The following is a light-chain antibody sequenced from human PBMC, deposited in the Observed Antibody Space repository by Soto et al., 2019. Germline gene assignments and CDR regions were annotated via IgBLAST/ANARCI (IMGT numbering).Light chain of an antibody. J-gene: IGKJ1*01. Sequence: DVQMTQSPSALSASVGDRVTITCRASQSISNWLAWYQQRPGKAPQLLISDASRLESGVSSRFSGSGSGTEFTLTISSLQPDDSATYYCQQYKSYSPRTFGQGTKVEIK. CDR1: QSISNW. CDR2: DAS. CDR3: QQYKSYSPRT. V-gene: IGKV1-5*01.